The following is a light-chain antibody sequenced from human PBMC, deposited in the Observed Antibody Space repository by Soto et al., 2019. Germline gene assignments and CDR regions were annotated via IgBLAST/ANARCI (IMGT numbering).Light chain of an antibody. CDR2: DTS. CDR3: QLYHTLPIT. J-gene: IGKJ4*01. V-gene: IGKV1-33*01. Sequence: DLQMTQSPSSLSASVGDRVTITCQASQGINNYLNWYQQKPGNAPKLLIFDTSDLETGVPSRFSGRGSGTDFTFTISSLQPEDVAAYYCQLYHTLPITFGGGTKVDIK. CDR1: QGINNY.